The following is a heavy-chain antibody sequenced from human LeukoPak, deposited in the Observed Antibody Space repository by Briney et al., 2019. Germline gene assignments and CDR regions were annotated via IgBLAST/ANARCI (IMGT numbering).Heavy chain of an antibody. J-gene: IGHJ4*02. CDR1: GFTFSSYG. CDR2: ISYDGSNK. CDR3: AKGSKRRFGEANFDY. V-gene: IGHV3-30*18. Sequence: PGGSLRLSCAASGFTFSSYGMHWVRQAPGKGLEWVAVISYDGSNKYYADSVKGRFTISRDNSKNTLYLQMNSLRAEDTAVYYCAKGSKRRFGEANFDYWGQGTLVTVSS. D-gene: IGHD3-10*01.